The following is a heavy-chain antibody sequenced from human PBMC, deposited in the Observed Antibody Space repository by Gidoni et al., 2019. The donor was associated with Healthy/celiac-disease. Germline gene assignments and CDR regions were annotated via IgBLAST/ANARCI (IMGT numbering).Heavy chain of an antibody. Sequence: QVQLQESGPGLVKPSQTLSLTCTVPGGSIRSGGYYWSWIRQHPGKGLELIGYIYYSGGTYYNPSLKSRVTISVDTSKNQFSLKRSSVTAADTAVYYCARDLSERIWYFDLWGRGTLVTVSS. D-gene: IGHD1-1*01. CDR2: IYYSGGT. J-gene: IGHJ2*01. CDR1: GGSIRSGGYY. CDR3: ARDLSERIWYFDL. V-gene: IGHV4-31*03.